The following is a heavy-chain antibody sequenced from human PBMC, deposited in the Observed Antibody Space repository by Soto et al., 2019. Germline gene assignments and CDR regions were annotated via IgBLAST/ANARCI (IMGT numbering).Heavy chain of an antibody. J-gene: IGHJ4*02. D-gene: IGHD3-10*01. Sequence: QVQLVQSGAEVKKPGASVKVSCKASGYTFTSYGISWVRQAPGQGLEWMGWISAYNGNTNYAQKLQGRVTMTTDTTTSTAYLELRSLRSDDTAVYDCARDSSLGSVSYLGDYWGQGTLVTVSS. V-gene: IGHV1-18*04. CDR1: GYTFTSYG. CDR2: ISAYNGNT. CDR3: ARDSSLGSVSYLGDY.